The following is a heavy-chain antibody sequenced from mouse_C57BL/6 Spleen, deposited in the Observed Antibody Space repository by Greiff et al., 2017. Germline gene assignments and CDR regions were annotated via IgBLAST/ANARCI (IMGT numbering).Heavy chain of an antibody. CDR2: INPNNGGT. J-gene: IGHJ2*01. V-gene: IGHV1-22*01. D-gene: IGHD1-1*01. CDR3: AIGGYYYGSSPYFDY. CDR1: GYTFTDYN. Sequence: EVQLQESGPELVKPGASVKMSCKASGYTFTDYNMHWVKQSHGKSLEWIGYINPNNGGTSYNQKFKGKATLTVNKSSSTAYMELRSLTSEGSAVYYCAIGGYYYGSSPYFDYWGQGTTLTVSS.